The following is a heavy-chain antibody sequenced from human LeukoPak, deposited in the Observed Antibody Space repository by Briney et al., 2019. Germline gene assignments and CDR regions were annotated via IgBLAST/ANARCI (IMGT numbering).Heavy chain of an antibody. V-gene: IGHV3-15*01. CDR2: IKSKTDVGTT. D-gene: IGHD2-15*01. CDR3: TTGIVVVVAATPGNDAFDI. CDR1: GFTFSNAW. J-gene: IGHJ3*02. Sequence: GGSLRLSCAASGFTFSNAWMSWVRQAPGKGLEWVGRIKSKTDVGTTDYAAPVKGRFTISRDDAKNTLYLQMNSLKTEDTAVYYCTTGIVVVVAATPGNDAFDIWGQGTMVTVSS.